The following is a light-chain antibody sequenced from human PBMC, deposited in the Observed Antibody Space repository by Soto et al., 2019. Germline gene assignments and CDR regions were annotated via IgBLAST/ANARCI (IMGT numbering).Light chain of an antibody. CDR2: LGP. J-gene: IGKJ1*01. V-gene: IGKV2-28*01. CDR1: QSLLHSNGNIY. CDR3: MQAIQAPRT. Sequence: DIVLTQSPLSLPVTPGEPASISCRSSQSLLHSNGNIYLDWYLQKPGQSPQLLNYLGPIRASGVPDRFSGSGSGTDFTLKITCVEAEDVGVYYCMQAIQAPRTFGLGTKVEIK.